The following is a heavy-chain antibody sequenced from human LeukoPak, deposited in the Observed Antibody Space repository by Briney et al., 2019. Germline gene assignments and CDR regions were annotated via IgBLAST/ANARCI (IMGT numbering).Heavy chain of an antibody. CDR1: GFTFSSYE. CDR2: ISSSGSAI. J-gene: IGHJ4*02. CDR3: ARANYYDTSGFDH. Sequence: GGSLRLSCAVSGFTFSSYEMNWVRQAPGKGLEWVSYISSSGSAIYYADSVKGRFTISRDNAKNSLYLQMNSLRAEDTAVYYCARANYYDTSGFDHWGQGTLVTVSS. V-gene: IGHV3-48*03. D-gene: IGHD3-22*01.